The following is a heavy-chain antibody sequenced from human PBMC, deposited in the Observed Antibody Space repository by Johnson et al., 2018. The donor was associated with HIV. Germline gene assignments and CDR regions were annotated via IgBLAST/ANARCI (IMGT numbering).Heavy chain of an antibody. J-gene: IGHJ3*02. Sequence: VQLVESGGGLVQPGGSLKLSCAASGFSFSGSAVHWVRQASGKGLEWLGRIRTKPNTYATSYGASVQGRFSISRDASKNTAYLQINSLKTEDTAVYYCSGYSITVGSTDKDDASDIWGQGTLVTVSS. V-gene: IGHV3-73*02. CDR1: GFSFSGSA. D-gene: IGHD5-18*01. CDR2: IRTKPNTYAT. CDR3: SGYSITVGSTDKDDASDI.